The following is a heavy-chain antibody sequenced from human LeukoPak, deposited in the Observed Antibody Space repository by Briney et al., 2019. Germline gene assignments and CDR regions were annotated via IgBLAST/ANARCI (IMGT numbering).Heavy chain of an antibody. CDR3: AKDIAAAGSPYFDY. CDR2: ISWNSGSI. CDR1: GFTFDDYA. D-gene: IGHD6-13*01. V-gene: IGHV3-9*01. J-gene: IGHJ4*02. Sequence: PGGSLRLSCAASGFTFDDYAMHWVRQAPGKGLEWVSGISWNSGSIGYADSVKGRFTISRDNAKNSLYLQMNSLRAEDTALYYCAKDIAAAGSPYFDYWGQGTLVTVSS.